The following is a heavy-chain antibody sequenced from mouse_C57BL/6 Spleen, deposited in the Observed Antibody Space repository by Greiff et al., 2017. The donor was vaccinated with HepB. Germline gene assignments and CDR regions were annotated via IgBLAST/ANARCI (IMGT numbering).Heavy chain of an antibody. Sequence: VQLQQPGAELVKPGASVKVSCKASGYTFTSYWMHWVKQRPGQGLEWIGRIHPSDSDTNYNQKFKGKATLTVDKSSSTAYMQLSSLTAEDSAVYYCAIGLITTAYYFDYWGQGTTLTVSS. J-gene: IGHJ2*01. CDR1: GYTFTSYW. CDR3: AIGLITTAYYFDY. CDR2: IHPSDSDT. D-gene: IGHD1-1*01. V-gene: IGHV1-74*01.